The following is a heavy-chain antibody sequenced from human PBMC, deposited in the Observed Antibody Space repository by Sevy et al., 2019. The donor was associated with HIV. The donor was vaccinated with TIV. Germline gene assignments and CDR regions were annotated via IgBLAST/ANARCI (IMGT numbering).Heavy chain of an antibody. CDR2: ISDDSRYI. V-gene: IGHV3-21*04. CDR1: GFTFRTYS. CDR3: ARDFTIFGVVSGIDY. J-gene: IGHJ4*02. D-gene: IGHD3-3*01. Sequence: GGSLRLACAASGFTFRTYSMNWVRRAPGKGLEWLSSISDDSRYIDYSDSVKGRFTISRANAKNLLYLQMNNLRVEDTAIYYCARDFTIFGVVSGIDYWDQGNLVTVSS.